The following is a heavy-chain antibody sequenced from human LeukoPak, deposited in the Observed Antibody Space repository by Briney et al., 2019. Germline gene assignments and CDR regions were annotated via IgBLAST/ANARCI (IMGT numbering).Heavy chain of an antibody. CDR2: IYYSGIT. V-gene: IGHV4-59*08. D-gene: IGHD3-22*01. J-gene: IGHJ2*01. CDR3: ARHGGYYDSSGYYPDYWYFDL. Sequence: SETLSLTCTVSGGSISRYYWSWIRQPPGKGLEWIGYIYYSGITNYNPSLKSRVTISVDTSNNQFSLTLGSVTAADTAVYYCARHGGYYDSSGYYPDYWYFDLWGRGTLVTVSS. CDR1: GGSISRYY.